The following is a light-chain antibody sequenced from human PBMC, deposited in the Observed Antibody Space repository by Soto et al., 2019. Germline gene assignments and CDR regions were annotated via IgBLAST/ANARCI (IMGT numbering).Light chain of an antibody. CDR2: EVN. Sequence: QSALAQPASVSASPGQSITISCTGTSSDVGGYKFVSWYQHHPGKAPKLMIYEVNNRPSGVSNRCSGSKSGNTASLTISGLQPEDEADYYCLSYTSANTRVFGGGTQLTVL. CDR1: SSDVGGYKF. CDR3: LSYTSANTRV. J-gene: IGLJ3*02. V-gene: IGLV2-14*01.